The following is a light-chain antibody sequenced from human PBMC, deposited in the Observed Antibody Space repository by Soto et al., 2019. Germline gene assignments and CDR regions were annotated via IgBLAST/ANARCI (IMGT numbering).Light chain of an antibody. J-gene: IGLJ1*01. CDR3: SSFTSTHTYV. CDR1: SSDVGGYNY. CDR2: EVS. V-gene: IGLV2-8*01. Sequence: QSALTQPPSASGSPGQSVTISCTGTSSDVGGYNYVSWYQQHPGKAPKVIIYEVSKRPSGVPDRFSGSKSGSTASLTVSGLQAEDEADYYCSSFTSTHTYVFGTGTKVTVL.